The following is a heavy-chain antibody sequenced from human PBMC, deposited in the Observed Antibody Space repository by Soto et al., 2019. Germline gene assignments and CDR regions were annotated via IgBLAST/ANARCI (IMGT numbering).Heavy chain of an antibody. Sequence: ASVKVSCKASGYTFTSYGISWVRQAPGQGLEWMGWISAYNGSTNYAQKLQGRVTMTTDTSTSTAYMELRSLRSDDTAVYYCERSEVDKAMFTFSPPFAFWGKGTLVPVSS. CDR3: ERSEVDKAMFTFSPPFAF. J-gene: IGHJ4*02. D-gene: IGHD5-18*01. CDR2: ISAYNGST. CDR1: GYTFTSYG. V-gene: IGHV1-18*01.